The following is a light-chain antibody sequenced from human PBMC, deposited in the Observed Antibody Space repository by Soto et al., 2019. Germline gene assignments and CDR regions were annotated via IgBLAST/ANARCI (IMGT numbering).Light chain of an antibody. Sequence: DIVLTQSPGTLSSSPGERATLSCRASQSVINNQLACYQPTPGQAPRLLIYAASSRATGIPDRFSGSGSGTDFTLTIPRLEPEDSAIYYCQQYGSSGGITFGHGTRLEIK. CDR3: QQYGSSGGIT. J-gene: IGKJ5*01. CDR2: AAS. CDR1: QSVINNQ. V-gene: IGKV3-20*01.